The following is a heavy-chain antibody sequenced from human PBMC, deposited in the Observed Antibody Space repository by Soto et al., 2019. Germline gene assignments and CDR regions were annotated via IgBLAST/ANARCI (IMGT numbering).Heavy chain of an antibody. D-gene: IGHD1-26*01. J-gene: IGHJ6*02. V-gene: IGHV4-31*03. CDR1: GGSISSGGYY. CDR3: ARCDSGSLLRAYYYYGMDV. Sequence: QVQLQESGPGLVKSSQTLSLTCTVSGGSISSGGYYWSWIRQHPGKGLEWIGYIYYSGSTYYNPSLKSRVTISVDTSKNQFSLKLSSVTAADTAVYYCARCDSGSLLRAYYYYGMDVWGQGTTVTVSS. CDR2: IYYSGST.